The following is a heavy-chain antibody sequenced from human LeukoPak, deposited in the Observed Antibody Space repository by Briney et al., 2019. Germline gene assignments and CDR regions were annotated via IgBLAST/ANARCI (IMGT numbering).Heavy chain of an antibody. CDR3: AREESGSFSFDY. D-gene: IGHD1-26*01. CDR1: GFTFSSYA. CDR2: ISYDGSNK. J-gene: IGHJ4*02. Sequence: PGRSLRLSCAASGFTFSSYAMHWVRQAPGKGLEWVAVISYDGSNKYYADSVKGRFTISRDNSKNTLYLQMNSLRAEDTAVYYCAREESGSFSFDYWGQGTLVTVSS. V-gene: IGHV3-30-3*01.